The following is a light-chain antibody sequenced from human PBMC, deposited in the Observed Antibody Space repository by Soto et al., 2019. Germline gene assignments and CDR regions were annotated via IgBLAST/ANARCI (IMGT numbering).Light chain of an antibody. J-gene: IGKJ2*01. CDR1: QSIGSW. CDR3: QQYNSYSVT. V-gene: IGKV1-5*03. Sequence: DIQMTQSPSTLSASVGDRVTVTCRASQSIGSWLAWYQQKPGKAPKLLIYRASTLESGVPSRFSGSGSGTEFTLTISSLQPDDFATYYCQQYNSYSVTFGQGTKLEIE. CDR2: RAS.